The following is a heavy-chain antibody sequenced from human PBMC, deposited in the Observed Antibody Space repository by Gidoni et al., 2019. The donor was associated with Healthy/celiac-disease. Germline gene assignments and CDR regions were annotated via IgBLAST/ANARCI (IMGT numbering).Heavy chain of an antibody. CDR1: GFTFSGSA. CDR2: IRSKANSYAT. V-gene: IGHV3-73*02. Sequence: EVQLVESGGGLVQPGGSLKLSCAASGFTFSGSAMHWVRQASGKGLEWVGRIRSKANSYATAYAASVKGRFTISRDDSKNTAYLQMNSLKTEDTAVYYCTRHGCDGDCPNVQGYYYGMDVWGQGTTVTVSS. J-gene: IGHJ6*02. D-gene: IGHD2-21*02. CDR3: TRHGCDGDCPNVQGYYYGMDV.